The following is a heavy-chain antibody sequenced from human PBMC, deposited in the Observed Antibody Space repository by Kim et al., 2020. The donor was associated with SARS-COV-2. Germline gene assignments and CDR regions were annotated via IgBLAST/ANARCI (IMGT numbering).Heavy chain of an antibody. Sequence: GGSLRLSCAASGFTFSSYWMHWVRQAPGKGLVWVSRINSDGSSTSYADSVKGRFTISRDNAKNTLYLQMNSLRAEDTAVYYCARDRESDDFWSGIYYYYYGMDVWGQGTTVTVSS. V-gene: IGHV3-74*01. D-gene: IGHD3-3*01. CDR2: INSDGSST. CDR1: GFTFSSYW. J-gene: IGHJ6*02. CDR3: ARDRESDDFWSGIYYYYYGMDV.